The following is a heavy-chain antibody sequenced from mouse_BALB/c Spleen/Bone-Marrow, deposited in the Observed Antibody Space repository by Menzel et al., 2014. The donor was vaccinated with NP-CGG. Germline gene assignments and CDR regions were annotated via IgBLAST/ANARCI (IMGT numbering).Heavy chain of an antibody. D-gene: IGHD6-1*01. Sequence: VQLQQSGAEFVKPGASVKLSCKASGYTFTSYWMHWVKQRPGQGLEWIGEMDPSDSYTNYNQKFEGKATLTVDKSSSTAYMQLSSLASEDSAVYYCARPFLFPLLFAFWGQGTLVTVSA. J-gene: IGHJ3*01. CDR2: MDPSDSYT. V-gene: IGHV1-69*02. CDR3: ARPFLFPLLFAF. CDR1: GYTFTSYW.